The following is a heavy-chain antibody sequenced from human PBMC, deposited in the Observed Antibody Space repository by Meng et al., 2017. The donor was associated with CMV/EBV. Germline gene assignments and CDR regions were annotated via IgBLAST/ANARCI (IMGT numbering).Heavy chain of an antibody. D-gene: IGHD2-15*01. CDR3: ARSMVVAGDWFDP. V-gene: IGHV4-4*07. CDR1: GGSISSYD. Sequence: ESGPGLGKPSATLSLTCTVSGGSISSYDWSWIRQPAGKGLEWIGRIYTSGSTNYNPSLKSRVTMSVDTSKNQFSLKLSSVTAADTAVYYCARSMVVAGDWFDPWGQGTLVTVSS. CDR2: IYTSGST. J-gene: IGHJ5*02.